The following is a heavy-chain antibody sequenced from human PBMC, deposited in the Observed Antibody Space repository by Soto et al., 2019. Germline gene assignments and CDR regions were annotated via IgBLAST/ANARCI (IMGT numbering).Heavy chain of an antibody. CDR1: EFTFSSYW. J-gene: IGHJ4*02. Sequence: EVQLVESGGGLVQPGGSLRLSCVVSEFTFSSYWMHWVRQGPGKGLVWVSRINSDGCNTNYADSVKGRFTTSRDNAKNMLYMQMHRLRAEDTALYYCVTGWADYRGQGTLVTVSS. CDR2: INSDGCNT. V-gene: IGHV3-74*01. CDR3: VTGWADY. D-gene: IGHD1-26*01.